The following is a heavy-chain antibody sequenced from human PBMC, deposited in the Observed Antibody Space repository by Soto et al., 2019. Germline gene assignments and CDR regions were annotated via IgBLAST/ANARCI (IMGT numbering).Heavy chain of an antibody. Sequence: SETLSLTCTVSGGSISSGGYYWSWIRQHPGKGLEWIGYIYYSGSTYYNPSLKSRVTISVDTSKNQFSLKLSSVTAADTAVYYCARETPLGGDYYGSGNVWFDPWGQGTLVTVSS. V-gene: IGHV4-31*03. D-gene: IGHD3-10*01. CDR2: IYYSGST. CDR1: GGSISSGGYY. J-gene: IGHJ5*02. CDR3: ARETPLGGDYYGSGNVWFDP.